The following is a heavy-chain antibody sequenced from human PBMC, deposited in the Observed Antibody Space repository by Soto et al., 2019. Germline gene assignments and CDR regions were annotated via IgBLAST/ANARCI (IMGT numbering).Heavy chain of an antibody. J-gene: IGHJ6*03. Sequence: SETLSLTCTVSGGSISSYYWSWIRQPPGKGLEWIGYIYYSGSTNYNPSLKSRLTISVDTSKNQFSLKLSSVTAADTAVYYCARLGSSGYYYMDVWGKGTTVTVSS. D-gene: IGHD6-6*01. CDR3: ARLGSSGYYYMDV. V-gene: IGHV4-59*08. CDR2: IYYSGST. CDR1: GGSISSYY.